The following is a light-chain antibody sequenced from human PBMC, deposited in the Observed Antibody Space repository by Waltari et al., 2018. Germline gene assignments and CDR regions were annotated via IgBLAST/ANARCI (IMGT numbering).Light chain of an antibody. CDR2: GAS. V-gene: IGKV3-20*01. Sequence: MLTQSPATLSLSPGETATLSCRASQRLTKYYLAWYQQKPGQAPRLLIYGASSRAASIPERFRGSGSGTDFTLTINRLDPEDFAMYYCQQYGSSILYTFGQGTKLEIK. CDR1: QRLTKYY. CDR3: QQYGSSILYT. J-gene: IGKJ2*01.